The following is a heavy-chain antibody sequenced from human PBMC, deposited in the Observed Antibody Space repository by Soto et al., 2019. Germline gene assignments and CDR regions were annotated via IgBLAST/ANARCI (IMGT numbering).Heavy chain of an antibody. V-gene: IGHV1-69*13. J-gene: IGHJ4*02. CDR3: ARDAVYDSSGYSPRLQDY. CDR1: GGTFSSYA. CDR2: IIPIFGTA. Sequence: SVKVSCKASGGTFSSYAISWVRQAPGQGLEWMGGIIPIFGTANYAQKFQGRVTITADESTSTAYMELSSLRSEDTAVYYCARDAVYDSSGYSPRLQDYWGQGTLVTVSS. D-gene: IGHD3-22*01.